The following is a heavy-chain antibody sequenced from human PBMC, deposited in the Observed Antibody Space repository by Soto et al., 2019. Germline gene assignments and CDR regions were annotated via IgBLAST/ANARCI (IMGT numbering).Heavy chain of an antibody. CDR2: ISAYNGNT. J-gene: IGHJ6*02. CDR1: GYTFTSYG. D-gene: IGHD6-13*01. V-gene: IGHV1-18*01. CDR3: ARHRGSSWYFPVYYYGMDV. Sequence: QVQLVQSGAEVKKPGASVKVSCKASGYTFTSYGISWVRQAPGQGLEWMGWISAYNGNTNYAQKLQGRVTMTTDTSTSTAYMVLRSLRSDDTAVYYCARHRGSSWYFPVYYYGMDVWGQGTTVTVSS.